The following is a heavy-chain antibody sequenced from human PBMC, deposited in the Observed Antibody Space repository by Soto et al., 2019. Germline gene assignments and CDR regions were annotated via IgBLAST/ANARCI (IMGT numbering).Heavy chain of an antibody. V-gene: IGHV4-39*01. Sequence: SETLSLTCTVSGGSFSIPGYYWGWIRQPPGKGLEWIGGIYYTGSTYYNPSLRSRVTRSVDTSKNQFSLKLNSVTAADTAVYYCARQYIVEVPSAIVWFDPWGQGTLVTVSS. CDR3: ARQYIVEVPSAIVWFDP. CDR2: IYYTGST. D-gene: IGHD2-2*02. CDR1: GGSFSIPGYY. J-gene: IGHJ5*02.